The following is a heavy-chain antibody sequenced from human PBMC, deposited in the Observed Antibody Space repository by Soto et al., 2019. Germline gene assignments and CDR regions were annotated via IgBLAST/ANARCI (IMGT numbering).Heavy chain of an antibody. CDR2: ISGSGGRT. Sequence: GGSLRLSCAASGFTFSSYAMSWVRQAPGKGLEWVSAISGSGGRTYYAASVKGRFTISRDNSKNTLYLQMNSLRAEDTAVYYCAKDVDIVVVPAAPNDAFDIWGQGTMVTVSS. D-gene: IGHD2-2*01. V-gene: IGHV3-23*01. CDR1: GFTFSSYA. J-gene: IGHJ3*02. CDR3: AKDVDIVVVPAAPNDAFDI.